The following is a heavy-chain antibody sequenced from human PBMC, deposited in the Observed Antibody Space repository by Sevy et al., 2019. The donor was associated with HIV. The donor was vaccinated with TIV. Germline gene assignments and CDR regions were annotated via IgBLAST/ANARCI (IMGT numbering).Heavy chain of an antibody. CDR3: AKDFTGYNGMDV. CDR1: GITFTTSG. CDR2: ISYDGRNK. Sequence: GGSLRLSCAVSGITFTTSGMHWVRQAPGKGLEWVAVISYDGRNKFYGDSGKGRFTISRDNSKNMLYLQMNSLRTEDTAVYYCAKDFTGYNGMDVWGQGTMVTVSS. V-gene: IGHV3-30*18. D-gene: IGHD3-9*01. J-gene: IGHJ6*02.